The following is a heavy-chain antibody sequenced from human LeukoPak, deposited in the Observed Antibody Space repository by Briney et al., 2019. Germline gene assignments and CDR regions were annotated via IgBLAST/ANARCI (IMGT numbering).Heavy chain of an antibody. Sequence: GGSLRLSCAASGFTFSSYAMHWVRQAPDKGLEWMAVISDGGSDKYYADSVRGRFTISRDNSVNTLTLQMSSLRAEDTALYYCARGISSGIVVTAIAYWGQGTLVTVSS. CDR2: ISDGGSDK. D-gene: IGHD2-21*02. V-gene: IGHV3-30-3*01. CDR3: ARGISSGIVVTAIAY. CDR1: GFTFSSYA. J-gene: IGHJ4*02.